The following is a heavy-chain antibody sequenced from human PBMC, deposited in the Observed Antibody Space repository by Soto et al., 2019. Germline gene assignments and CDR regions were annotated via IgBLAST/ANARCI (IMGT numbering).Heavy chain of an antibody. D-gene: IGHD3-22*01. CDR3: ARKWLLRTSNAFDI. Sequence: SSETLSLTCTVSCGSISSYYWSWIRQPPGKGLEWIGYIYYSGSTNYNPSLKSRVTISVDTSKNQFSLKLSSVTAADTAVYYCARKWLLRTSNAFDIWGQGTMVTVSS. J-gene: IGHJ3*02. V-gene: IGHV4-59*08. CDR1: CGSISSYY. CDR2: IYYSGST.